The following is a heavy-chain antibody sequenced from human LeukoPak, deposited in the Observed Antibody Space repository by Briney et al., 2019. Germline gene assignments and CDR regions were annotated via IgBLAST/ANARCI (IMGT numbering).Heavy chain of an antibody. CDR2: IYNIGST. J-gene: IGHJ4*02. CDR1: GVSISSYY. Sequence: PSETLSLTCTVSGVSISSYYRSWIRQPPGKRLEWIGYIYNIGSTNYNPSLKSRVTISVDRSKNQISLKLSSVTAADTAVYYCASSYFGGYFDYWGQGTLVTVSS. V-gene: IGHV4-59*01. D-gene: IGHD4-23*01. CDR3: ASSYFGGYFDY.